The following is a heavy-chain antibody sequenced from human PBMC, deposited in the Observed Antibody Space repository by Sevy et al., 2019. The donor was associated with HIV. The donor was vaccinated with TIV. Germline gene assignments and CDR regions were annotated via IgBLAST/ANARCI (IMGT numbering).Heavy chain of an antibody. CDR3: TRHSSGALTPDY. V-gene: IGHV3-73*01. CDR1: GFTFSGSV. Sequence: GGSLRLSCAASGFTFSGSVMHWVRQASGKGLEWVGRIRSKANSYATAYAASVKGRFTISRDDSKNTAYLQMNSLKTEETAVYYCTRHSSGALTPDYWGQGTLVTVSS. D-gene: IGHD6-19*01. J-gene: IGHJ4*02. CDR2: IRSKANSYAT.